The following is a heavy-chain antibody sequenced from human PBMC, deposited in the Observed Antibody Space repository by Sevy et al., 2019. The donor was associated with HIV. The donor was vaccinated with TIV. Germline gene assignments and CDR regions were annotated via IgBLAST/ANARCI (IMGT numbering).Heavy chain of an antibody. V-gene: IGHV3-15*01. J-gene: IGHJ1*01. D-gene: IGHD3-3*01. CDR3: TTSLRFLEWLPPYFQH. Sequence: GGSLRFSCAASGFTFSNAWMSWVRQAPGKGLEWVGRIKSKTDGGTTDYAAPVKGRFTISRDDSKNTLYLQMNSLKTEDTAVYYCTTSLRFLEWLPPYFQHRGQGTLVTVSS. CDR2: IKSKTDGGTT. CDR1: GFTFSNAW.